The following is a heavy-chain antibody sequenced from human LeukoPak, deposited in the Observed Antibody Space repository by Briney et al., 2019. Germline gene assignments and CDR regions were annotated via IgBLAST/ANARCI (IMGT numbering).Heavy chain of an antibody. CDR2: IYYSGST. J-gene: IGHJ4*02. D-gene: IGHD4-23*01. V-gene: IGHV4-39*01. Sequence: KPSETLSLTCTVSGGSISTYYWGWIRQPPGKGLEWIGSIYYSGSTYYNPSLKSRVTISVDTSKNQFSLKLSSVTAADTAVYYCARSLEYGGNSPPFPDYWGQGTLVTVSS. CDR3: ARSLEYGGNSPPFPDY. CDR1: GGSISTYY.